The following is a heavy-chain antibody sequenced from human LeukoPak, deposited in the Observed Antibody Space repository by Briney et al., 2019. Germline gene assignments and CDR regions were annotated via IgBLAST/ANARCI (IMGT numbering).Heavy chain of an antibody. Sequence: PSETRSLTCGVSGGAITSTNWWSWVRQPPGQGLEWIGEISLSGLTNYNPSLKSRVTMALDKSKNHLSLNLTSVTAADTAVYYCSRENGAFSPFGYWGQGTLVTVPS. D-gene: IGHD2-8*01. CDR3: SRENGAFSPFGY. CDR2: ISLSGLT. CDR1: GGAITSTNW. J-gene: IGHJ4*02. V-gene: IGHV4-4*02.